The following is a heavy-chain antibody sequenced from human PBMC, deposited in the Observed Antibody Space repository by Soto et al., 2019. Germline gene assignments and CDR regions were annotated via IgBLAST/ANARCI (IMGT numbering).Heavy chain of an antibody. CDR1: GFSLSTSGVG. CDR3: AHTYYDTPRGFYFDY. J-gene: IGHJ4*02. D-gene: IGHD3-22*01. CDR2: IYWDDDK. Sequence: SGPTLVNPTQTLTLACTFSGFSLSTSGVGVGWIRQPPGKALEWLALIYWDDDKRYSPSLKSRLTITKDTSKNQVVLTMTNMDPVDTATYYCAHTYYDTPRGFYFDYWGQGTLVTVSS. V-gene: IGHV2-5*02.